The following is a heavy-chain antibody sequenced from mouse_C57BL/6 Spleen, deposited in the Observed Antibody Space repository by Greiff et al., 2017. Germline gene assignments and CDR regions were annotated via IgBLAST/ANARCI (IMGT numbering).Heavy chain of an antibody. V-gene: IGHV1-82*01. CDR1: GYAFSSSW. D-gene: IGHD1-1*01. CDR3: ARGGTVVDNWYFEV. CDR2: IYPGDGDT. Sequence: QVQLQQSGPELVKPGASVKISCKASGYAFSSSWMNWVKQRPGKGLEWIGRIYPGDGDTNYNGKFKGKATLTADKSSSTAYMQLSSLTSEDSAVYFCARGGTVVDNWYFEVWGTGSTVTVSS. J-gene: IGHJ1*03.